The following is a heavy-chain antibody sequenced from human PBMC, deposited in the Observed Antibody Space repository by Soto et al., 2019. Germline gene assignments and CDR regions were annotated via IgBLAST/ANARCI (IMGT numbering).Heavy chain of an antibody. D-gene: IGHD1-1*01. Sequence: QVHLVESGGAVVQPGRSLRLSCGASGFIFSEYGMHWVRQAPGKGLEWVAVIYYDGSNEHYSESVRGRFTISRDNSKNMLYLEMNSLRAEDTAIYYCARWWNDEEWVETMDVWGQGTTGTVSS. CDR2: IYYDGSNE. CDR1: GFIFSEYG. V-gene: IGHV3-33*01. CDR3: ARWWNDEEWVETMDV. J-gene: IGHJ6*01.